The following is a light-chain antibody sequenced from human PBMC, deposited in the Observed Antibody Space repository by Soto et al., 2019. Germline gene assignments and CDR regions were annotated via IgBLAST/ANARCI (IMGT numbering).Light chain of an antibody. CDR1: QSVSSNY. CDR2: GVS. Sequence: IVLTQSPGNLSLSPGERATLSCRASQSVSSNYFAWYQQKPGQAPRLLIYGVSSRATGIPDRFSGSGSGTDFTLTISRLEPEDFAVYYCEQYGSSPRTFGQGTKVDVK. J-gene: IGKJ1*01. CDR3: EQYGSSPRT. V-gene: IGKV3-20*01.